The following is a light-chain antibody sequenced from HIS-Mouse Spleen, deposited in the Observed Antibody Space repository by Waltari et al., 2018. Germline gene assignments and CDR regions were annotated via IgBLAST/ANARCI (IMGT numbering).Light chain of an antibody. V-gene: IGKV3-15*01. J-gene: IGKJ1*01. CDR3: KQYNNWPGT. CDR2: GAS. CDR1: QSVSSN. Sequence: EIVMTQSPATLSLSPGDRATLSCRASQSVSSNLAWYQQKPGQAPRLIIYGASTRATGIPARFSGSGSGTEFTLTISSMQSEDFAVYYCKQYNNWPGTFGQGTKVEIK.